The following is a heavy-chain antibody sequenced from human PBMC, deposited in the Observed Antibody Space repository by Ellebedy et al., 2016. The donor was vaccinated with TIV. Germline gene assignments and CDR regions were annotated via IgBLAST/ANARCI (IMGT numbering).Heavy chain of an antibody. CDR2: IYYSGST. J-gene: IGHJ6*03. Sequence: SETLSLXXTVSGGSISSSSYYWGWIRQPPGKGLEWIGSIYYSGSTYYNPSLKSRVTISVDTSKNQFSLKLSSVTAADTAVYYCARDDIVVVPAAIPPYYYYYMDGWGKGTTVTVSS. V-gene: IGHV4-39*07. CDR1: GGSISSSSYY. D-gene: IGHD2-2*02. CDR3: ARDDIVVVPAAIPPYYYYYMDG.